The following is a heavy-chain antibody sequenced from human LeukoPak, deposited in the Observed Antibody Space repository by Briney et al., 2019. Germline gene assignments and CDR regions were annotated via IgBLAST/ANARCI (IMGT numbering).Heavy chain of an antibody. Sequence: ASVKVSCKASGYTFTSYYMHWVRQAPGQGLEWMGIINPSGGSTSYAQKFQGRVTTTRDMSTSTVYMELSSLRSEDTAVYYCAREGTEMATNDYWGQGTLVTVSS. CDR3: AREGTEMATNDY. V-gene: IGHV1-46*01. CDR1: GYTFTSYY. CDR2: INPSGGST. J-gene: IGHJ4*02. D-gene: IGHD5-24*01.